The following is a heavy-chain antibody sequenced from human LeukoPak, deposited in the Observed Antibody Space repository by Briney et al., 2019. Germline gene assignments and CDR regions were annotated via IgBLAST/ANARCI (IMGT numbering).Heavy chain of an antibody. CDR3: ARGSVYCSGVSCYDYYYYGMDV. CDR1: GYSLTGYY. D-gene: IGHD2-15*01. J-gene: IGHJ6*02. V-gene: IGHV1-2*02. Sequence: ASVKVSCKASGYSLTGYYIHWVRQAPGQGLEWMGWINPSSGGTNYAQKFQGRVTMTRDTSISTAYMELSRLRSDDTAVYYCARGSVYCSGVSCYDYYYYGMDVWGQGTTVTVSS. CDR2: INPSSGGT.